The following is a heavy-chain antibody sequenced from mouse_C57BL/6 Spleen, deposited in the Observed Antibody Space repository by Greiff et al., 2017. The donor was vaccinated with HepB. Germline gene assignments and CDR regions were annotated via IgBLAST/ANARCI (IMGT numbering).Heavy chain of an antibody. J-gene: IGHJ2*01. V-gene: IGHV5-4*03. D-gene: IGHD3-1*01. CDR1: GFTFSSYA. CDR3: ARGPRDWNYFDY. CDR2: ISDGGSYT. Sequence: DVKLVESGGGLVKPGGSLKLSCAASGFTFSSYAMSWVRQTPEKRLEWVATISDGGSYTYYPDNVKGRFTISRDNAKNNLYLQMSHLKSEDTAMYYCARGPRDWNYFDYWGQGTTLTVSS.